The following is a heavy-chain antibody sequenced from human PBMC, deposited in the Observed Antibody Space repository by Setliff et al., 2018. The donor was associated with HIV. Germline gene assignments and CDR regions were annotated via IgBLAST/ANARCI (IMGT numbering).Heavy chain of an antibody. CDR3: AKNLYRSPWSPLDY. CDR2: IRYDGSYK. CDR1: GFNFRSYS. Sequence: LSLSCAVSGFNFRSYSLHWVRQAPGKGLEWVAFIRYDGSYKFYADSVKGRFTISRDNSKNTLYLQMNSLRPEDTAVYYCAKNLYRSPWSPLDYWGQGTLVTVSS. V-gene: IGHV3-30*02. D-gene: IGHD6-19*01. J-gene: IGHJ4*02.